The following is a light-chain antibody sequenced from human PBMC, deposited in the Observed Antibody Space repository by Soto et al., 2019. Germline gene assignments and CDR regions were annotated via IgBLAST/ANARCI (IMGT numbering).Light chain of an antibody. Sequence: EIVMTQSPATLSVSPGERATLSCRASPSVSSNLAWYQQKPGQAHRLLIYGASTRATGIPARFSGSGSGTEFTLTISSLEPEDFAVYYCQQRSNWLTFGGGTKVEIK. CDR3: QQRSNWLT. J-gene: IGKJ4*01. CDR2: GAS. CDR1: PSVSSN. V-gene: IGKV3D-15*01.